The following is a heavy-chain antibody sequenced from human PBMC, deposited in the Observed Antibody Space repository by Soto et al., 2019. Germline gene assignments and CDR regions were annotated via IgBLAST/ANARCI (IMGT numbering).Heavy chain of an antibody. CDR1: GFTVSSNY. D-gene: IGHD3-9*01. Sequence: EVQLVESGGGLIQPGGSLRLSCAASGFTVSSNYMSWVRQAPGKGLEWVSVIYSGGSTYYADSVKGRFTISRDNSKNTLYLQMNSLRAEDTAVYYCAGNYDILTWGYFDLWGRGTLVTVSS. J-gene: IGHJ2*01. CDR3: AGNYDILTWGYFDL. CDR2: IYSGGST. V-gene: IGHV3-53*01.